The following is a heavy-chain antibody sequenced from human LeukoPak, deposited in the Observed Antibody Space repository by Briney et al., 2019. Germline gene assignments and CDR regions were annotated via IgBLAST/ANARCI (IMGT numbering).Heavy chain of an antibody. CDR1: GYTFTRYD. Sequence: ASVKVSCKASGYTFTRYDINWVRQATGQGLEWMGWMNPNSGNTGYAQEFQGRVTMTRNTSISTAYMELSSLRSEDTAVYYCASARVYRSSTSYYSWGWFDPWGQGTLVTVSS. CDR3: ASARVYRSSTSYYSWGWFDP. D-gene: IGHD2-2*02. CDR2: MNPNSGNT. V-gene: IGHV1-8*01. J-gene: IGHJ5*02.